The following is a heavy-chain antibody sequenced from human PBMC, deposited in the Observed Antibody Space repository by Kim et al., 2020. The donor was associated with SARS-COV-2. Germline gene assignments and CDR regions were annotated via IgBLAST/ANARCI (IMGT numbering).Heavy chain of an antibody. CDR1: GFTFSSYS. V-gene: IGHV3-21*01. CDR3: ARDWGRNYYGSGSYSGGAFDI. J-gene: IGHJ3*02. D-gene: IGHD3-10*01. CDR2: ISSSSSYI. Sequence: GGSLGLSCAASGFTFSSYSMNWVRQAPGKGLEWVSSISSSSSYISYADSVKGRFTISRDNAKNSLYLQMNSLRAEDTAVYYCARDWGRNYYGSGSYSGGAFDIWGQGTMVTVSS.